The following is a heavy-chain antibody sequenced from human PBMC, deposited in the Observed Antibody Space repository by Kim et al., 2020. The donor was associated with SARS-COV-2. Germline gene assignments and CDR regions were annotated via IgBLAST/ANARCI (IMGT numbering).Heavy chain of an antibody. Sequence: GGSLRLSCAASGFTFNTYGMHWVRQAPGKGLEWVAVISYDGSNKYYADSVKGRFTISRDNSKKTLYLQMNSRRIEDTAVYYCAKSFSGSYFGYDYCGQGTLGTVSS. CDR2: ISYDGSNK. J-gene: IGHJ4*01. CDR3: AKSFSGSYFGYDY. V-gene: IGHV3-30*18. D-gene: IGHD1-26*01. CDR1: GFTFNTYG.